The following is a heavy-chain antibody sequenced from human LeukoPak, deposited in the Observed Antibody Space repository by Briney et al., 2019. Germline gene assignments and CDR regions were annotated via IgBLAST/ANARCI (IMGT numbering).Heavy chain of an antibody. CDR3: AKEGDTMVRGVIIPALFDY. CDR2: TGSTGVST. V-gene: IGHV3-23*01. Sequence: PGGSLRLSCAASGFTFSSYAMNWVRRAPGKGLEWVSATGSTGVSTFYADSVKGRFTVSRDNSKNTLYLQMNSLRAEDTAVYYCAKEGDTMVRGVIIPALFDYWGQGTLVTVSS. D-gene: IGHD3-10*01. CDR1: GFTFSSYA. J-gene: IGHJ4*02.